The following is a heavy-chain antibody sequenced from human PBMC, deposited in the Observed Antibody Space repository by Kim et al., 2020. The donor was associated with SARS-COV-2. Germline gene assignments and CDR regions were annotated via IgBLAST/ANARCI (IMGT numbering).Heavy chain of an antibody. V-gene: IGHV4-34*01. CDR3: ARASGGSCYLDY. Sequence: NYNPSLKSRVTISVDTSKNQFSLKLSSVTAADTAVYYCARASGGSCYLDYWGQGTLVTVSS. D-gene: IGHD2-15*01. J-gene: IGHJ4*02.